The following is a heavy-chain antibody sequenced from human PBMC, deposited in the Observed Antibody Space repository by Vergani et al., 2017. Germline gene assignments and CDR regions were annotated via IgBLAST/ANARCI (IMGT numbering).Heavy chain of an antibody. CDR1: GFPFRTYG. CDR3: VKDHPVFDE. V-gene: IGHV3-30*02. J-gene: IGHJ4*02. Sequence: QVQLVESGGGVVQPGESLRLSCAASGFPFRTYGMHWVRQAQGKGLEWVAFRQKDGIDKFYADSVRGRFTISRDISKNTLYLEMNSLSAGDTALYHCVKDHPVFDEWVRGTLVSVS. CDR2: RQKDGIDK.